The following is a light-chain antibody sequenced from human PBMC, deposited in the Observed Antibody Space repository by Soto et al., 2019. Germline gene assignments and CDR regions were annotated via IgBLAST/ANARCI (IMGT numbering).Light chain of an antibody. J-gene: IGLJ2*01. V-gene: IGLV1-44*01. CDR1: ASNIGSNP. CDR2: SSS. CDR3: AAWDDSLNVVV. Sequence: QTVVTQPPSASGTPGQSVTISCSGSASNIGSNPVNWYQQLPGTAPKLLIYSSSHRPSGVPDRISGSKSGTSASLAISGLQSGDEADYFCAAWDDSLNVVVFGGGTKLTVL.